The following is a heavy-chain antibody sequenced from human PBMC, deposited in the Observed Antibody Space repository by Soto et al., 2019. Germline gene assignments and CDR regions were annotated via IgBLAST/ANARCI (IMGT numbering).Heavy chain of an antibody. J-gene: IGHJ6*03. CDR1: GFTFSSYS. CDR2: ISSSSSTI. Sequence: VQLVESGGGLVQPGGSLRLSCAASGFTFSSYSMNWVRQAPGKGLEWVSYISSSSSTIYYADSVKGRFTISRDNAKNSLYLQMNSLRAEDTAVYYCARTPPYIVVVVAPYYMDVWGKGTTVTVSS. D-gene: IGHD2-15*01. V-gene: IGHV3-48*01. CDR3: ARTPPYIVVVVAPYYMDV.